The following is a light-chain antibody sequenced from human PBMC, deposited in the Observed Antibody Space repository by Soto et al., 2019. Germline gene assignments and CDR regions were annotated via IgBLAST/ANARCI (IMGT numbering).Light chain of an antibody. CDR1: QSISTS. V-gene: IGKV1-5*03. J-gene: IGKJ1*01. Sequence: DIQMTQSPSTLSAFVGDRVTITCRASQSISTSLAWYQQKPGKAPNLLIYLASTLQSGVPTRFSGSGSATDFTLSINSLQPDDFATYYCQQYGSSSRTFGQGTKVEIK. CDR3: QQYGSSSRT. CDR2: LAS.